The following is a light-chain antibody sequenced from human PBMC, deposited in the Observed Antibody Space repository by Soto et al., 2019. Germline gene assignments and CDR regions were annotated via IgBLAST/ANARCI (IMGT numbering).Light chain of an antibody. CDR2: AAS. V-gene: IGKV1-39*01. Sequence: DIQMTQSPSSLYASVGDRVSVTCRASQSISTFLNWYQQRPGEAPKLLIYAASSLQSGVPSRFSSSGSGADFTLTIVSLQPEDFATYYCQQSYTTPRTFGQGTKLELK. CDR3: QQSYTTPRT. CDR1: QSISTF. J-gene: IGKJ1*01.